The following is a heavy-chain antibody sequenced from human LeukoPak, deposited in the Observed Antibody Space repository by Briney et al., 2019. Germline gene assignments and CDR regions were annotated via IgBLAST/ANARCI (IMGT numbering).Heavy chain of an antibody. Sequence: QSGGSLRLSCATSGFTFDDYGMSWVRQAPGKGLEWVSDINWNGGSTGYADSVKGRFTISRDNAKNSLYLQMNSLRAEDTALYYCARNSPPIVVEWYLDLWGRGTRVTVSS. CDR2: INWNGGST. V-gene: IGHV3-20*04. J-gene: IGHJ2*01. CDR3: ARNSPPIVVEWYLDL. D-gene: IGHD3-22*01. CDR1: GFTFDDYG.